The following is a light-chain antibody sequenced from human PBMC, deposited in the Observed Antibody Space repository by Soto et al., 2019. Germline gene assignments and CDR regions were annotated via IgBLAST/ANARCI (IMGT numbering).Light chain of an antibody. Sequence: DIQMTQSPSTLSASVXDXXTITCRASQSISSWLAWYQQKPGKAPKLLIYDASSLESGVPSRFSGSGSGTEFTLTISSLQPDDFATYYCQQYNSYSETFGQGTKVEIK. CDR3: QQYNSYSET. CDR1: QSISSW. J-gene: IGKJ1*01. CDR2: DAS. V-gene: IGKV1-5*01.